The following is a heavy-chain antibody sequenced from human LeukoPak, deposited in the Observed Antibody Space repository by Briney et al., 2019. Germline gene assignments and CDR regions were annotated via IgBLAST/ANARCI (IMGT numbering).Heavy chain of an antibody. CDR2: INSDGSST. CDR3: AREFVTMVRGVIVRWFDP. D-gene: IGHD3-10*01. J-gene: IGHJ5*02. CDR1: GFTFSSYW. Sequence: PGGSLRLSCAASGFTFSSYWMHWVRQAPGKGLVWVSRINSDGSSTRYADSVKGRFTISRDNAKNTLYLQMNSLRAEDTAVYYCAREFVTMVRGVIVRWFDPWGQGTLVTVSS. V-gene: IGHV3-74*01.